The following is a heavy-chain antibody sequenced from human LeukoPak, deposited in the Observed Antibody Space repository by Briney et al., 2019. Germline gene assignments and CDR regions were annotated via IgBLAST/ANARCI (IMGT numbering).Heavy chain of an antibody. V-gene: IGHV4-59*01. CDR2: IYYSGST. D-gene: IGHD2-15*01. CDR1: GGSISRYY. Sequence: PSETLSLTCTVSGGSISRYYWSWIRQPPGKGLEWIGYIYYSGSTNYNPSLKSRVTISVDTSKNQFSLKLSSVTAADTAVYYFARLGYFSGGSCYRKYYYYGMDVWGQGTTVTVSS. J-gene: IGHJ6*02. CDR3: ARLGYFSGGSCYRKYYYYGMDV.